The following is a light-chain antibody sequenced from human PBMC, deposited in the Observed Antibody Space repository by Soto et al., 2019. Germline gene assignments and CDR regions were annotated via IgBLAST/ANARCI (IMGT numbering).Light chain of an antibody. CDR3: QQYSTYSGT. V-gene: IGKV1-5*01. J-gene: IGKJ1*01. CDR2: DAS. CDR1: QTITTW. Sequence: DIQMTQSPSTLSASVGDRVTITCRASQTITTWLAWYQQKPGKAPEPLIYDASRLQSGVPPRFSGSGFGTEFSLTISGLQPDDSATYYCQQYSTYSGTFCQGTKVDIK.